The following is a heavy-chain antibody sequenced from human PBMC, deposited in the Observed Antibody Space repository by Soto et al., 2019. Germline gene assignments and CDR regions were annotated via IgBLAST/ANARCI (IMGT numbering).Heavy chain of an antibody. D-gene: IGHD2-2*01. CDR2: TYYRSKWYN. J-gene: IGHJ4*02. CDR1: GDSVSSNSAA. V-gene: IGHV6-1*01. Sequence: SQTLSLTCAISGDSVSSNSAAWNWIRQSPSRGLEWLGRTYYRSKWYNDYAVSVRSRITINPDRSKNQFSLKLSSVTAADTAVYYCARVPDYWGQGILVTVSS. CDR3: ARVPDY.